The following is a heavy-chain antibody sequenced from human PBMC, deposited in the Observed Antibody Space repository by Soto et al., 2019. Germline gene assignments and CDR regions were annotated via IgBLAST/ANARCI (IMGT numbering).Heavy chain of an antibody. CDR2: TFPRDSDT. J-gene: IGHJ4*02. V-gene: IGHV5-51*01. D-gene: IGHD1-7*01. Sequence: PGESLKISCKASGYSFTNRWIAWVRQVPGKGLEWMGITFPRDSDTRHNPSFQGRVTISADKSISTAYLQWSSLKASDTATYYCARLEDTGTVPDYWGQGTLVTVSS. CDR1: GYSFTNRW. CDR3: ARLEDTGTVPDY.